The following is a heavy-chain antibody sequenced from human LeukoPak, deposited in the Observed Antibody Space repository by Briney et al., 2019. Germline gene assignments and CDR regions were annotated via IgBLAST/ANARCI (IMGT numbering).Heavy chain of an antibody. V-gene: IGHV3-21*01. CDR2: ISSSSSYI. CDR3: ARACGGSCPFDY. J-gene: IGHJ4*02. D-gene: IGHD2-15*01. Sequence: PGGSLRLSCAASGFTFSSYAMNWVRQAPGKGLEWVSSISSSSSYIYYADSVKGRFTISRDNAKNSLYLQMNSLRAEDTAVYYCARACGGSCPFDYWGQGTLVTVSS. CDR1: GFTFSSYA.